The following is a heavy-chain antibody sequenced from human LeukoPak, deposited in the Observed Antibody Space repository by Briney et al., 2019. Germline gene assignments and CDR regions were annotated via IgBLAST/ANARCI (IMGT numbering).Heavy chain of an antibody. CDR2: ISYDGSNK. Sequence: PGRSLRLSCAASGFTLSSYGMHWVRQAPGKGLEWVAVISYDGSNKYYADSVKGRFTISRDNSKNTLYLQMNSLRAEDTAVYYCAKDRSMVRGVPPGGMDVWGKGTTVTVSS. V-gene: IGHV3-30*18. J-gene: IGHJ6*04. D-gene: IGHD3-10*01. CDR1: GFTLSSYG. CDR3: AKDRSMVRGVPPGGMDV.